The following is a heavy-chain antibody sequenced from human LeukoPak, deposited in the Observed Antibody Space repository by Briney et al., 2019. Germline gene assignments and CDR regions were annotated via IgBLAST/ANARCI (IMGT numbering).Heavy chain of an antibody. Sequence: ASVKVSCKASGYTFSDYYIHWVRQAPGQGFQWMGWINPNGGGTNYAQKFQGRVTMTRDTSISTSYMDLSTLTSDDTAVYFCATQVRTLDGFDLWGQGTLVTVSS. V-gene: IGHV1-2*02. D-gene: IGHD1-7*01. CDR2: INPNGGGT. J-gene: IGHJ3*01. CDR1: GYTFSDYY. CDR3: ATQVRTLDGFDL.